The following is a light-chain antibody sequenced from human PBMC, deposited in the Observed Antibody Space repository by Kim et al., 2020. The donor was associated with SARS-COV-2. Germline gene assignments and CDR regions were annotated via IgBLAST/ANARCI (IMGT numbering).Light chain of an antibody. Sequence: KTVTISCTGSSGSSASNYVQWYQQRPGSAPTTVIYEDNQRPSGVPDRFSGSIDSSSNSASLTISGLKTEDEADYYCQSYDSSTHVVFGGGTQLTVL. CDR2: EDN. CDR1: SGSSASNY. V-gene: IGLV6-57*02. CDR3: QSYDSSTHVV. J-gene: IGLJ2*01.